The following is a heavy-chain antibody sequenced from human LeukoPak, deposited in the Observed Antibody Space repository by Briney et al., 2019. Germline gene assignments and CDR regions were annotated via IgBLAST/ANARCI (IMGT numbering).Heavy chain of an antibody. CDR3: TRATCHGYPTRDDY. Sequence: SETLSLTCTVSGGYMSSYYWSWIRQPPGKGLEWIGFIYYGGNTYYNPSLKGRVTMSIDTSKNQFSLNLSSVTAADTAVYYCTRATCHGYPTRDDYWGQGTLVTVSS. D-gene: IGHD3-22*01. J-gene: IGHJ4*02. CDR2: IYYGGNT. V-gene: IGHV4-59*01. CDR1: GGYMSSYY.